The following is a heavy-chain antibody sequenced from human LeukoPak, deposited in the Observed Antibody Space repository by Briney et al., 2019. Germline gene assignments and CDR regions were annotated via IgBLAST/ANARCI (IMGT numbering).Heavy chain of an antibody. D-gene: IGHD3-3*01. CDR3: ARAQSGFWSGYCFDY. Sequence: PGGFLRLSCAASGFTFSTSWMTWVRQAPGKGLEWVANIKQDGSEKYYVDSVKGRFAVSRDNAKNSLYLQMNSLRAEDTAVYYCARAQSGFWSGYCFDYWGQGTLVTVSA. CDR2: IKQDGSEK. J-gene: IGHJ4*02. V-gene: IGHV3-7*01. CDR1: GFTFSTSW.